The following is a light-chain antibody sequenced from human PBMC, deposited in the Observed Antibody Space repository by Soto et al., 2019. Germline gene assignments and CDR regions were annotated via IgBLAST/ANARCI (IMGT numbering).Light chain of an antibody. CDR3: TSYTGSTPVV. V-gene: IGLV2-8*01. CDR1: SSDVGGYNY. Sequence: QSALTQPPSASGSPGQSVTISCTGTSSDVGGYNYVSWYQQHPGKAPKLMIYEVTKRPSGVPDRFSGSKSGNTASLTVSGLHDEDEAYYYCTSYTGSTPVVFGGGTKLTVL. CDR2: EVT. J-gene: IGLJ2*01.